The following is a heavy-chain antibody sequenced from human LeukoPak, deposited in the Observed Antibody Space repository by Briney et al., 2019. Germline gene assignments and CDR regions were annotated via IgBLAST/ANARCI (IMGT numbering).Heavy chain of an antibody. CDR1: GFTFSSYA. D-gene: IGHD2-21*02. CDR2: ISYDGSNK. V-gene: IGHV3-30-3*01. CDR3: ARARGDSTSYYFDY. Sequence: PGRSLRLSCAASGFTFSSYAMHWVRQAPGKGLEWVAVISYDGSNKYYADSVKGRFTISRDNAKNSLYLQMSSLRAEDMALYYCARARGDSTSYYFDYWGLGTLVTVSS. J-gene: IGHJ4*02.